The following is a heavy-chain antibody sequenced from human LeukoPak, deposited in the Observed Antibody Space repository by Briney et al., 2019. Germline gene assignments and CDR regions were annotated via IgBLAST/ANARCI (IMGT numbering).Heavy chain of an antibody. J-gene: IGHJ4*02. V-gene: IGHV3-30*02. CDR2: IRYDGSKK. D-gene: IGHD1-26*01. CDR1: GFSFSNYG. CDR3: AKDFSVKWELLIGH. Sequence: GSLRLSCAASGFSFSNYGMHWVRQAPGKGLEWVAFIRYDGSKKYYADSVKGRFTISRDKSKNTLSLQMNSLRAEDTAVYYCAKDFSVKWELLIGHWGQGTLVTVSS.